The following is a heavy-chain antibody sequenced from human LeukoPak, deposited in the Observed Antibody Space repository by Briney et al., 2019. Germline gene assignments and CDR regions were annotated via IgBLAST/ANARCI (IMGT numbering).Heavy chain of an antibody. CDR1: GGTFSSYA. D-gene: IGHD1-7*01. CDR3: AGSSRADWNCVGHEFDY. V-gene: IGHV1-69*01. Sequence: SVKVSCKASGGTFSSYAISWVRQAPGQGLEWMGGIIPIFGTANYAQKFQGRVTITADESTSTAYMELSSLRSEDTAVYYCAGSSRADWNCVGHEFDYWGQGTLVTVSS. J-gene: IGHJ4*02. CDR2: IIPIFGTA.